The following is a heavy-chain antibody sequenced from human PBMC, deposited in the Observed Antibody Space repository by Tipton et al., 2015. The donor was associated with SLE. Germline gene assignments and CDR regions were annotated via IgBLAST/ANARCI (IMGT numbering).Heavy chain of an antibody. CDR3: ARQGTDGWYDAFDI. J-gene: IGHJ3*02. CDR2: IYYSGRA. V-gene: IGHV4-59*06. Sequence: TLSLTCTVSGGSITNHYWNWIRQPPERGLEWIGYIYYSGRAYYNPSLKSRLSISLDTSKNHFSLTLTSVTAADTAIYYCARQGTDGWYDAFDIWGPGTMVTVSS. D-gene: IGHD6-19*01. CDR1: GGSITNHY.